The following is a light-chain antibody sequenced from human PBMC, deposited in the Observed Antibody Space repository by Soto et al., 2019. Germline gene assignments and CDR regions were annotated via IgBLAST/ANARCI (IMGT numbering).Light chain of an antibody. Sequence: QSALTQPASVSGSPGQSITISCTGTSSDVGGYNYVSWYQQYPGKAPKVMIFDVSNRPSGVSDRFSGSKSGNTAFLTISGLQAEDEADYYCSSYTRSSTGLFGGGTKLTVL. J-gene: IGLJ3*02. CDR3: SSYTRSSTGL. CDR2: DVS. CDR1: SSDVGGYNY. V-gene: IGLV2-14*01.